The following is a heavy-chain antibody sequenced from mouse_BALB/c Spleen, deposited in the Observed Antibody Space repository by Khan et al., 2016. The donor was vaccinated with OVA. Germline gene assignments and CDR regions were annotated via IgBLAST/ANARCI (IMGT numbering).Heavy chain of an antibody. D-gene: IGHD3-3*01. V-gene: IGHV6-6*02. Sequence: EVKLEESGGGLVQPGGSMKLSCVASGFTFSNYWMNWVRQSPEKGFEWVAEIRLKSNIYATHYAEHVRGRFTISRDDSRSSVYLQMNNLGAEDTGIYYCARGWDWYFDVWGAGTTVTVSS. CDR3: ARGWDWYFDV. J-gene: IGHJ1*01. CDR1: GFTFSNYW. CDR2: IRLKSNIYAT.